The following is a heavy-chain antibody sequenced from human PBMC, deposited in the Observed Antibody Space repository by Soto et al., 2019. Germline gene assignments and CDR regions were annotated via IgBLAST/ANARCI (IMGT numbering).Heavy chain of an antibody. CDR1: GYTFTNYF. D-gene: IGHD2-15*01. CDR2: INPSDGSA. CDR3: ARAEDIVMPTHLENAYY. J-gene: IGHJ6*01. Sequence: QVKLVQYGAEVKKPGASMKVSCKPSGYTFTNYFIHWMRQAPGQGLEWMGIINPSDGSANYAPKFQGRVTITRDQSTTTVNRELSSLRSGDTAVYYCARAEDIVMPTHLENAYY. V-gene: IGHV1-46*01.